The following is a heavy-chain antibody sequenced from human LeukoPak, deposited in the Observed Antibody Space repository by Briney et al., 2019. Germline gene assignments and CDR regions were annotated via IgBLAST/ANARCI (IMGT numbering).Heavy chain of an antibody. Sequence: SETVSLTCAVYGGSFSGYYCSWIRQPPGEGLEWIGEINHSGSTNYNPSLKGRVTISVDTSKNQFSLKLSSVTAADTAVYYCARGIQLWLSGPGWFDPWGQGTPVPVSS. CDR3: ARGIQLWLSGPGWFDP. CDR1: GGSFSGYY. V-gene: IGHV4-34*01. D-gene: IGHD5-18*01. CDR2: INHSGST. J-gene: IGHJ5*02.